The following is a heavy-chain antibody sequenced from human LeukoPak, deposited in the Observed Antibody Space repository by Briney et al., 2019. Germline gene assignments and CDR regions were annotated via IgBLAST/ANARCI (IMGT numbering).Heavy chain of an antibody. CDR3: ARDRVVAAAYYYYYYMDV. J-gene: IGHJ6*03. D-gene: IGHD2-15*01. CDR2: IYTSGST. Sequence: SETLSLTCTVSGGSISSYYWSWIRQPAGKGLEWIGRIYTSGSTNYNPSLKSRVTMSVDTSKNQFSLKLSSVTAADTAVYYCARDRVVAAAYYYYYYMDVWGKGTTVTISS. V-gene: IGHV4-4*07. CDR1: GGSISSYY.